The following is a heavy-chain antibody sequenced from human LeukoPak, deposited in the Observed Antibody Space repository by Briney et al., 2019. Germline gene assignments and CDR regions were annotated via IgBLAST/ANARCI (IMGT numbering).Heavy chain of an antibody. CDR1: GFTFSSYS. D-gene: IGHD3-10*01. CDR3: ARDWGFGVFDY. CDR2: ISSSSSTI. J-gene: IGHJ4*02. Sequence: GGSLRLSCAASGFTFSSYSMNWVRQAPGKGLEWVSYISSSSSTIYYADSVKGRFTISRDNAKNSLYLQMNSLRAEDTALYYCARDWGFGVFDYWGQGTLVTVSS. V-gene: IGHV3-48*01.